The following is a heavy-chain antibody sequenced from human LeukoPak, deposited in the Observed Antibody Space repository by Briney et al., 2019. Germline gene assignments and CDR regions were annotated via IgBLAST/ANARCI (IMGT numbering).Heavy chain of an antibody. Sequence: GGSLRLSCAASGFTFGTYAMSWVRQPPGKGLEWVSSIDSSSGYISYADSVKGRFTISRDSAKNSVYLEMNSLRADDTAVYYCARSARLMKGVVEVTALDDWGQGTLVTVSS. CDR1: GFTFGTYA. CDR3: ARSARLMKGVVEVTALDD. CDR2: IDSSSGYI. V-gene: IGHV3-21*01. D-gene: IGHD3-3*01. J-gene: IGHJ4*02.